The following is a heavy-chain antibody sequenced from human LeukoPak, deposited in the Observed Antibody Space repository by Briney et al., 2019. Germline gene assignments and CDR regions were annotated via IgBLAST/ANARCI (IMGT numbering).Heavy chain of an antibody. CDR2: IFHSQTT. D-gene: IGHD3-22*01. J-gene: IGHJ4*02. CDR3: ARHELVRTMIVVVTPGHIDY. CDR1: GSSISGLYY. V-gene: IGHV4-38-2*02. Sequence: SETLSLTCTVSGSSISGLYYWAWIRQPPGRGLEWIGNIFHSQTTYYNPSLQSRVTISVDTSKNQFSLKLSSVTAADTAVYYCARHELVRTMIVVVTPGHIDYWGQGTLVTVSS.